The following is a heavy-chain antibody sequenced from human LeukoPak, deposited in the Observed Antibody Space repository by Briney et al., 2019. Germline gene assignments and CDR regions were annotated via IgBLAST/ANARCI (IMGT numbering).Heavy chain of an antibody. V-gene: IGHV4-59*01. CDR1: GVSISSYY. J-gene: IGHJ4*02. Sequence: SETLSLTCTVSGVSISSYYWSWLRQPPGKGLEWIGYIYYSGSTNYNPSLKSRVTISGDTSKNQFSLKLSSVTAADTAVYYCARSPDSDRLDYWGQGTLVTVSS. CDR2: IYYSGST. D-gene: IGHD3-22*01. CDR3: ARSPDSDRLDY.